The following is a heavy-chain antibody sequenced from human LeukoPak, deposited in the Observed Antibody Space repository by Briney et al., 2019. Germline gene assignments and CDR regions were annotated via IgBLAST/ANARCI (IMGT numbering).Heavy chain of an antibody. V-gene: IGHV4-59*12. Sequence: SETLSLTCTVSGGSISSYYWSWIRQPPGKGLEWIAYIYYSGSTYYNPSLKSRVTISVDTSQNQFSLKLNSVTAADTAVYFCARDGYHINWFDPWGQGTLVTVSS. CDR1: GGSISSYY. CDR2: IYYSGST. CDR3: ARDGYHINWFDP. D-gene: IGHD2-2*01. J-gene: IGHJ5*02.